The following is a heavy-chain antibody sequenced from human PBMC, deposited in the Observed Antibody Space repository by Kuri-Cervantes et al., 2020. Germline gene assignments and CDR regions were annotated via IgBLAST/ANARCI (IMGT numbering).Heavy chain of an antibody. J-gene: IGHJ4*02. V-gene: IGHV4-61*01. D-gene: IGHD5-24*01. CDR3: ARLRRDGYNFAYFDY. CDR2: IYYSGST. Sequence: SETLSLTCTVSGGSISSSSYYWSWIRQPPGKGLEWIGYIYYSGSTNYTPSLKSRVTISVDTSKNPFYLKLSSVTAADTAVYYCARLRRDGYNFAYFDYWGQGTLVTVSS. CDR1: GGSISSSSYY.